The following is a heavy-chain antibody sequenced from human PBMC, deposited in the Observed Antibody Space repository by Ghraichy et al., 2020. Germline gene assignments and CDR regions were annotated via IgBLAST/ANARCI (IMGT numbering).Heavy chain of an antibody. CDR2: ISTRGTNI. J-gene: IGHJ4*02. V-gene: IGHV3-11*01. CDR3: ARRHGYFDY. CDR1: GFIFSDFY. Sequence: GGSLRLSCAASGFIFSDFYMNWVRQAPGKGLEWLSYISTRGTNIQYADSVRGRFTVSRDDAENSLYLQMNSLRVEDTAVYYCARRHGYFDYWGQGTLVAVSS.